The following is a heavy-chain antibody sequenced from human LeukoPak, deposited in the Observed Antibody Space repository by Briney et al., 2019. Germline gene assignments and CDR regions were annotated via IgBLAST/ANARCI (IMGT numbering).Heavy chain of an antibody. V-gene: IGHV1-69*13. Sequence: SVKVSCKASGGTFSSYAISWVRQAPGQGLEWMGGTIPIFGTANYAQKFQGRVTITADESTSTAYMELSSLRSEDTAVYYCATSAQGSYDFWSGYPYYYYYYMDVWGKGTTVTVSS. D-gene: IGHD3-3*01. J-gene: IGHJ6*03. CDR2: TIPIFGTA. CDR3: ATSAQGSYDFWSGYPYYYYYYMDV. CDR1: GGTFSSYA.